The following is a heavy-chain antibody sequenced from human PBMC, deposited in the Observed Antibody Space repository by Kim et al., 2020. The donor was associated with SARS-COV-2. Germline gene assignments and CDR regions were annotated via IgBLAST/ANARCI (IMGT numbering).Heavy chain of an antibody. D-gene: IGHD5-18*01. CDR1: GFTFSSYA. Sequence: GGSLRLSCAASGFTFSSYAMSWVRQAPGKGLEWVSAISNSGGNTYYPDSVKGRFTISRDNSKNTLYLQMNSLRAEDTAVYYCAKPYTYGSSYYYYVMDVWGQGTTVTVSS. CDR3: AKPYTYGSSYYYYVMDV. V-gene: IGHV3-23*01. CDR2: ISNSGGNT. J-gene: IGHJ6*02.